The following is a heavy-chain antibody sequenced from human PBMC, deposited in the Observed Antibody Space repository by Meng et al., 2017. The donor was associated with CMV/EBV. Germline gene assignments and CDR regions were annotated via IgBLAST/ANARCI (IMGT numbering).Heavy chain of an antibody. CDR3: ARVESSSWYPGGFDP. CDR2: ISWDGGST. V-gene: IGHV3-43D*03. CDR1: GFTFDDYA. J-gene: IGHJ5*02. Sequence: GGSLRLSCAASGFTFDDYAMHWVRQAPGKGLEWVSLISWDGGSTYYADSVKGRFTISRDNSKNSLYLQMNSLRAEDTALYYCARVESSSWYPGGFDPWGQGTLVTVSS. D-gene: IGHD6-13*01.